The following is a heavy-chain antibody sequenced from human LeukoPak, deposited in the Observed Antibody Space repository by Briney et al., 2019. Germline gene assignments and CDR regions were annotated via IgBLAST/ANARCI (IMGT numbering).Heavy chain of an antibody. Sequence: GGSLRLSCAASGFTFSDYYMSWIRQAPGKGLEWVANINQDGSEKYYVDSVKGRFTISRDNAKNSLYLQMSSLRADDTALYYCASRSSVAASGPGWGQGTLVTVSS. D-gene: IGHD2-15*01. J-gene: IGHJ4*02. CDR3: ASRSSVAASGPG. V-gene: IGHV3-7*01. CDR1: GFTFSDYY. CDR2: INQDGSEK.